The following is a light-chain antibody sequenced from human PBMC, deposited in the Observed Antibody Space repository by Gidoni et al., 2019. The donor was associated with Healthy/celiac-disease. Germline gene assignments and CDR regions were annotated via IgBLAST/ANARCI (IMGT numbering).Light chain of an antibody. J-gene: IGKJ4*01. CDR3: QQRSNWPS. CDR2: AAS. Sequence: DIVLTQSPATLSLSPGERATLSCRASQSVSSYLSWYQQKPGQAPRLLIYAASNRATGIPARFSGSGSATYFTPTISSLEPEDFAVYYCQQRSNWPSFGGGTKVEIK. V-gene: IGKV3-11*01. CDR1: QSVSSY.